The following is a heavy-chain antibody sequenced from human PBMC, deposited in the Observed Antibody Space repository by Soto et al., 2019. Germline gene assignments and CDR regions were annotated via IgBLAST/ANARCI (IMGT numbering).Heavy chain of an antibody. CDR2: INHSGST. J-gene: IGHJ5*02. Sequence: SETLSLTCAVYGGSFSGYYWSWIRQPPGKGLEWIGEINHSGSTNYNPSLKSRVTISVDTSKNQFSLKLSSVTAADTAVYYCARGRWPGSGYSQGWFDPWGQGTLVTVSS. D-gene: IGHD3-3*01. CDR1: GGSFSGYY. V-gene: IGHV4-34*01. CDR3: ARGRWPGSGYSQGWFDP.